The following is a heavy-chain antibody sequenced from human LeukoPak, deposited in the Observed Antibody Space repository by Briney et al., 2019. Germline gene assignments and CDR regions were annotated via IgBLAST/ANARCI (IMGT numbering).Heavy chain of an antibody. Sequence: GGSLRLSCSASGFTFSTYSMNWVRQAPGKGLEWVSSISTGSSYIFYGDSVKGQFTISRDNADNSLYLQMNSLRAEDTAVYYCARTRDSSGCFDFWGQGTLVTVSS. V-gene: IGHV3-21*01. J-gene: IGHJ4*02. CDR3: ARTRDSSGCFDF. CDR1: GFTFSTYS. D-gene: IGHD6-19*01. CDR2: ISTGSSYI.